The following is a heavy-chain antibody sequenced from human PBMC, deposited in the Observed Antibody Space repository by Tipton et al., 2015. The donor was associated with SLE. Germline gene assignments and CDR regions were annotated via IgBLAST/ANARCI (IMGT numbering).Heavy chain of an antibody. Sequence: SLRLSCAASGFTFSSYSMNWVRQAPGKGLEWVSAISGSGGSTYYADSVKGRFTISRDNSKNTLYLQMNSLRAEDTAVYYCARGRLYDFWSAFQHWGQGTLVTVSS. D-gene: IGHD3-3*01. CDR1: GFTFSSYS. CDR2: ISGSGGST. V-gene: IGHV3-23*01. CDR3: ARGRLYDFWSAFQH. J-gene: IGHJ1*01.